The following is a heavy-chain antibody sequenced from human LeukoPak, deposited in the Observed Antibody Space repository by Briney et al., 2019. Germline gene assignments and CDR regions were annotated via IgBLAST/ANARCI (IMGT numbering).Heavy chain of an antibody. Sequence: ASVKVSCKASGYTFTGYYMHWVRQAPGQALEWMGWINPNSGGTNYAQKFQGRVTMTRDTSISTAYMELSRLRSDDTAVYYCARGRTMMGAGYFQHWGQGTLVTVSS. CDR1: GYTFTGYY. CDR3: ARGRTMMGAGYFQH. D-gene: IGHD3-22*01. J-gene: IGHJ1*01. V-gene: IGHV1-2*02. CDR2: INPNSGGT.